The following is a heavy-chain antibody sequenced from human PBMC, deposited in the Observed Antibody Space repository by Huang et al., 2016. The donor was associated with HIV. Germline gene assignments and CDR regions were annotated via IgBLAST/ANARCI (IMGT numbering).Heavy chain of an antibody. D-gene: IGHD3-22*01. CDR3: ARTEMEYYYGSSGYYPDY. CDR2: IIGTSSNI. V-gene: IGHV3-48*01. Sequence: EVQLVESGGALVQPGGSLQLSCVVSGFDFSKYSMNWVRQVPGEVLEWVSSIIGTSSNIYYADSVKGRFTISRDNAKNSVFLQMRSLRAEDTALYYCARTEMEYYYGSSGYYPDYWGQGTQVTVSS. CDR1: GFDFSKYS. J-gene: IGHJ4*02.